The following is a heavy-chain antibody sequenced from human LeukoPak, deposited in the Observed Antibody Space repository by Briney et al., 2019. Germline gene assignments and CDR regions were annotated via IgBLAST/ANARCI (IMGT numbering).Heavy chain of an antibody. V-gene: IGHV3-23*01. D-gene: IGHD4-17*01. Sequence: GGSLRLSCAASGFTFSIYAMSWVRQAPGKGLEWVSAISGSGGTTYYADSVKGRFTISRDNSKNTLYLQMNSLRAEDTAVYYCAKDISYGIDYWGQGTLVTVSS. J-gene: IGHJ4*02. CDR3: AKDISYGIDY. CDR2: ISGSGGTT. CDR1: GFTFSIYA.